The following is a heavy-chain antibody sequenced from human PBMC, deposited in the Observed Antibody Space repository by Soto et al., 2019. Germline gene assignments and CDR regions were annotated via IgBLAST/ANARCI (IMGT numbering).Heavy chain of an antibody. CDR3: ARDQEAGSFFPYYYGMDV. CDR1: GFTFSSYE. CDR2: ISSSGSTI. J-gene: IGHJ6*02. D-gene: IGHD6-13*01. V-gene: IGHV3-48*03. Sequence: ESGGGLVQPGGSLRLSCATSGFTFSSYEMNWVRQAPGKGLEWASYISSSGSTIYYADSVKGRFTISRDNAKNSLYLQMDSLRAEDTAVYYCARDQEAGSFFPYYYGMDVWGQGTTVTVSS.